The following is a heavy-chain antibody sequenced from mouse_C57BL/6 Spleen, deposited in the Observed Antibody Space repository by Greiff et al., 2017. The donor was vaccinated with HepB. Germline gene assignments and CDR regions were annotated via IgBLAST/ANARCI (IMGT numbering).Heavy chain of an antibody. CDR1: GFTFTDYY. D-gene: IGHD2-1*01. J-gene: IGHJ1*03. CDR2: IRNKANGYTT. CDR3: ARLYYRYFDV. Sequence: EVKLMESGGGLVQPGGSLSLSCAASGFTFTDYYMSWVRQPPGKALEWVGFIRNKANGYTTEYSASVKGRFTISRDNSQSILYLQMNALRAEDSATYYCARLYYRYFDVWGTGTTVTVSS. V-gene: IGHV7-3*01.